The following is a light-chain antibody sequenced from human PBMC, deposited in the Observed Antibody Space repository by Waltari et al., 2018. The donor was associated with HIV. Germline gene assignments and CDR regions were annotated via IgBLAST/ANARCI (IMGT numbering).Light chain of an antibody. V-gene: IGLV1-51*01. CDR2: NSN. CDR1: SSNIGNNY. CDR3: GTWDSSLSAYV. J-gene: IGLJ1*01. Sequence: QSVLTQPPSVSAAPGQKVTISCSGSSSNIGNNYVSWYQQLPGTAPKRRIYNSNKRPSGIPDRFSGSKAGTSATLGITGLQTGDEAGYYCGTWDSSLSAYVFGTGTKVTVL.